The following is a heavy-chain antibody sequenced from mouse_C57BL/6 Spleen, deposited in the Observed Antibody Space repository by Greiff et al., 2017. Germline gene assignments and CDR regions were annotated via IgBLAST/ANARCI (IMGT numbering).Heavy chain of an antibody. CDR3: AYYGSSYWYFDV. CDR2: IDPEDGET. V-gene: IGHV14-2*01. D-gene: IGHD1-1*01. J-gene: IGHJ1*03. Sequence: VQLKQSGAELVKPGASVKLSCTASGFNIKDYYMHWVKQRTEQGLEWIGRIDPEDGETKYAPKFQGKATLTADTSSNTAYLQLSSLTSEDTAVYYCAYYGSSYWYFDVWGTGTTVTVSS. CDR1: GFNIKDYY.